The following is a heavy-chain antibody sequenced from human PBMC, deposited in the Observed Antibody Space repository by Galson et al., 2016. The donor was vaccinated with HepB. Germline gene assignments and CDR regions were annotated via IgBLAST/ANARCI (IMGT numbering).Heavy chain of an antibody. D-gene: IGHD2-15*01. Sequence: SLRLSCAASGFTFSTYAMSWVRQAPGKGLEWVSVISGSGASTYYADSVKGRFTISRDNSKNTLYLQVNSLRAEDTAIYYCAKSSRGYCVGGSCQWFYFDSWGHGTLVTVSS. CDR3: AKSSRGYCVGGSCQWFYFDS. CDR1: GFTFSTYA. J-gene: IGHJ4*01. V-gene: IGHV3-23*01. CDR2: ISGSGAST.